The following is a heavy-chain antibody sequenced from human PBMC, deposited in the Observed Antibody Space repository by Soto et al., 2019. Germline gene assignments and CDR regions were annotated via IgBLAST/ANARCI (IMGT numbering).Heavy chain of an antibody. CDR1: GATYSPFIAYA. D-gene: IGHD2-21*02. V-gene: IGHV1-69*04. CDR2: IIPLGSSQ. Sequence: QVQLVQSGAEVKKPGSLLKVSCKASGATYSPFIAYAISWRRQAPGQGLVWMGSIIPLGSSQHYAEGFQGRATISADSSTFTVSLELTNLTSDDAAVYFCARSRDRCGGDCYSVYAAFDLWGQGTAVTVSS. CDR3: ARSRDRCGGDCYSVYAAFDL. J-gene: IGHJ3*01.